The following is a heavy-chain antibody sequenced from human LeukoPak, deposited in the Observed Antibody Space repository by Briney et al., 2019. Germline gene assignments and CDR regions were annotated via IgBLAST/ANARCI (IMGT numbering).Heavy chain of an antibody. J-gene: IGHJ4*02. CDR3: TRDALFGSGRTHLDF. D-gene: IGHD3-10*01. V-gene: IGHV3-7*04. Sequence: GGPLLPSCAAAEFTFNRYWMSGGRQAGGKGVEGVADRKHGGSKAHEEDSGKGRFTISRDNANNSLSLQMNSLNVDDTGVYFCTRDALFGSGRTHLDFWSQGTLVSVSS. CDR2: RKHGGSKA. CDR1: EFTFNRYW.